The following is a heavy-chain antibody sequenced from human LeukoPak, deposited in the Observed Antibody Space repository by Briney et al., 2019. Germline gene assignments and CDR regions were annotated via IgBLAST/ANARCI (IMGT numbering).Heavy chain of an antibody. CDR1: GFTFRSYA. CDR2: ISYDGTNK. D-gene: IGHD2-21*02. V-gene: IGHV3-30-3*01. Sequence: GRSLRLPCAASGFTFRSYAMHWVRQAPGKGLEWVAGISYDGTNKYYADSVKGRFTISRDNSKNTLYLQLNSLRTDDTAVYYCARESPACGEDCYFDYWGQGTLVTVSS. J-gene: IGHJ4*02. CDR3: ARESPACGEDCYFDY.